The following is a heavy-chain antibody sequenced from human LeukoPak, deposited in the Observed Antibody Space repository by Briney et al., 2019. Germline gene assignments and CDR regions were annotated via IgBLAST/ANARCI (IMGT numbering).Heavy chain of an antibody. CDR3: AKDLITMVRGVIITETGFDY. V-gene: IGHV3-23*01. D-gene: IGHD3-10*01. J-gene: IGHJ4*02. CDR2: ISGSGGST. Sequence: GGSLRLSCAASGFTFSSYAMSWVRQAPGKGLEWVSAISGSGGSTYYADSVKGRFTISRDNSKNTLYLQMNSLRAEDTAVYYCAKDLITMVRGVIITETGFDYWGQGTLATVSS. CDR1: GFTFSSYA.